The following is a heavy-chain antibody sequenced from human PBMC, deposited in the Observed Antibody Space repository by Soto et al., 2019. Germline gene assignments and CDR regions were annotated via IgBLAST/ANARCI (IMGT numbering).Heavy chain of an antibody. CDR2: ISGSGGST. Sequence: PGGSLRLSCAASGFTFSSYAMSWVRQAPGKGLEWVSAISGSGGSTYYADSVKGRFTISRDNSENTLYLQMNSLRAEDTAVYYCAKGSRDSNIHYYYYGMDVWGQGTTVTVSS. CDR3: AKGSRDSNIHYYYYGMDV. J-gene: IGHJ6*02. CDR1: GFTFSSYA. V-gene: IGHV3-23*01. D-gene: IGHD4-4*01.